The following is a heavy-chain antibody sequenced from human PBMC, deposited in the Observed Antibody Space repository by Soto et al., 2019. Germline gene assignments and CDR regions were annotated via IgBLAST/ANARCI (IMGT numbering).Heavy chain of an antibody. D-gene: IGHD3-3*01. CDR1: GFTLTSSA. CDR3: ARPRKTIRTYYDFWSGYSYYGMDV. CDR2: GVVGSGNT. J-gene: IGHJ6*02. Sequence: ASVKVSFEACGFTLTSSAMQWVGQGRGQTLEGVGWGVVGSGNTNYAQKFQERVTITRDMSISTAYMELSSLRSEDTAVYYCARPRKTIRTYYDFWSGYSYYGMDVWGQGTTVTVSS. V-gene: IGHV1-58*02.